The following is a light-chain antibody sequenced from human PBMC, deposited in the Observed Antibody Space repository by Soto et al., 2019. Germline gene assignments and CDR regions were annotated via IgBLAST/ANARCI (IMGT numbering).Light chain of an antibody. CDR1: QSVSNSY. J-gene: IGKJ4*01. CDR3: RQYSSSPLT. Sequence: EILLTQSPGTLSLSPGERATLSCRASQSVSNSYLAWYQQKPGQAPRLLIYGASSRATGTPDRFSGSGSGTDFTLTISRLEPEDFAVYYCRQYSSSPLTFRGGTEVEIK. V-gene: IGKV3-20*01. CDR2: GAS.